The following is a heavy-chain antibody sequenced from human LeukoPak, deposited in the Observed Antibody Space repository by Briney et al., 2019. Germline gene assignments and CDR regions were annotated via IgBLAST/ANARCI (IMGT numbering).Heavy chain of an antibody. CDR2: IYPGDSDT. CDR1: GYSFTSYW. D-gene: IGHD4-11*01. V-gene: IGHV5-51*01. Sequence: GESLKISCRASGYSFTSYWIGWGRQMPGKGLEWMGIIYPGDSDTKYSPSFQGQVTMSADRSIRTAYLQWSSLQASDTAMDYCARRELTTKRFFDFWGQGTLVTVSS. CDR3: ARRELTTKRFFDF. J-gene: IGHJ4*02.